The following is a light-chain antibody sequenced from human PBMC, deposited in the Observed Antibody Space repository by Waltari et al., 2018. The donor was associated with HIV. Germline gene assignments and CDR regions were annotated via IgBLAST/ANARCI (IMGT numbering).Light chain of an antibody. Sequence: SSELTQDPAVSVALGQTVRITCQGDSLTSYYASSYQQKPGQALVLVIYGKNNRTSGIPDRFSGYSSGNTAALTITGAQAEDETDDYCNSRDSSGNHVVFGGGIKLTVL. V-gene: IGLV3-19*01. CDR1: SLTSYY. CDR3: NSRDSSGNHVV. J-gene: IGLJ2*01. CDR2: GKN.